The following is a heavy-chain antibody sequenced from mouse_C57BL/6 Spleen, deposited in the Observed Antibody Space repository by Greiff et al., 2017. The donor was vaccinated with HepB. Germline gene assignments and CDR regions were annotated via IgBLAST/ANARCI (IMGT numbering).Heavy chain of an antibody. CDR2: IYPRDGST. V-gene: IGHV1-85*01. J-gene: IGHJ2*01. D-gene: IGHD2-5*01. CDR3: ARRGSNYGAYFDY. CDR1: GYTFTSYD. Sequence: VQLQQSGPELVKPGASVKLSCKASGYTFTSYDINWVKQRPGQGLEWIGWIYPRDGSTKYNEKFKGKATLTVDTSSSTAYMELHSLTSEDSAVYFCARRGSNYGAYFDYWGQGTTLTVSS.